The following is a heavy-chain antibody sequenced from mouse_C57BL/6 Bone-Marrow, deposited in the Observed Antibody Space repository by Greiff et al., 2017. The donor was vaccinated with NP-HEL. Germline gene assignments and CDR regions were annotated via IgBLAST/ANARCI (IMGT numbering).Heavy chain of an antibody. CDR3: ACGNWYFDV. CDR2: IDPSDSYT. D-gene: IGHD1-1*02. V-gene: IGHV1-69*01. CDR1: GYTFTSYW. Sequence: LQQPGAELVMPGASVKLSCKASGYTFTSYWMHWVKQRPGQGLEWIGEIDPSDSYTNYNQKFKGKSTLTVDKSSSTAYMQLSSLTSEDSAVYYCACGNWYFDVWGTGTTVTVSS. J-gene: IGHJ1*03.